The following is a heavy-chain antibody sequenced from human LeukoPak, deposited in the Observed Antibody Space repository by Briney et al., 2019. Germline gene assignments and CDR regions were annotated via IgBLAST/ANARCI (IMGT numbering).Heavy chain of an antibody. D-gene: IGHD3-9*01. J-gene: IGHJ4*02. CDR2: INPDSGGT. Sequence: ASVKLSCKASGYTFTGYYIHWVRQAPGQGLELMAVINPDSGGTYYAQKFQSSVTMTRDTSISTAYMEVSRLRSDDTAVYYCANIMPGYYNGYWGQGTLVTVSS. CDR3: ANIMPGYYNGY. CDR1: GYTFTGYY. V-gene: IGHV1-2*02.